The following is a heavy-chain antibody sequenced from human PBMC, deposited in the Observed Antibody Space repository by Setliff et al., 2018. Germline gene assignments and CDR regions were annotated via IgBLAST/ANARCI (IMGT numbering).Heavy chain of an antibody. CDR1: GYTFTSSG. CDR3: SRLVRYCTTTTCQRASGAEF. J-gene: IGHJ4*02. CDR2: ISTYTGNT. D-gene: IGHD2-8*01. Sequence: ASVKVSCKASGYTFTSSGITWVRQAPGQGLEWMGWISTYTGNTNYAQKLQGRITMTTDTSTSTAYMELRSLTSDDTAVYYCSRLVRYCTTTTCQRASGAEFWGQGTLVTV. V-gene: IGHV1-18*01.